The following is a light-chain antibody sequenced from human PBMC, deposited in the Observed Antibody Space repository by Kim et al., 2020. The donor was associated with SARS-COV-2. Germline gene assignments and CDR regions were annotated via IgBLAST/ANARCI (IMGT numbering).Light chain of an antibody. CDR2: KAS. J-gene: IGKJ2*01. CDR3: QHYNSPSYT. V-gene: IGKV1-5*03. CDR1: QSISSW. Sequence: QMTQSPSTLSASVGDGVTITCRASQSISSWLAWYQQKPGKAPKLLIYKASSLESGVPSRFSGSGSGTEFTLTISSLQPDDFATYYCQHYNSPSYTFGQGTKLEIK.